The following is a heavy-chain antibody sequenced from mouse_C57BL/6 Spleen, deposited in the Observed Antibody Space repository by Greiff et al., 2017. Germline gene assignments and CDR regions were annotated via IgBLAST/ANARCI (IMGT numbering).Heavy chain of an antibody. Sequence: VQLQQSGAELVKPGASVKLSCKASGYTFTEYTIHWVKQRSGQGLEWIGWFYPGSGSLKYNENFKDKATLTADKSSSTVYMELSRLTSGASAVYVCARHEGYYGSTDYFDYWGQGTTRTVSS. J-gene: IGHJ2*01. V-gene: IGHV1-62-2*01. CDR1: GYTFTEYT. D-gene: IGHD1-1*01. CDR2: FYPGSGSL. CDR3: ARHEGYYGSTDYFDY.